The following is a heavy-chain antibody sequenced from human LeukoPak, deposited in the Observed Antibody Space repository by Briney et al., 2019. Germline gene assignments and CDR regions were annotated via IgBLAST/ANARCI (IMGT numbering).Heavy chain of an antibody. D-gene: IGHD3-10*01. CDR3: ANRGYYYYMDV. CDR2: ISGSGGAT. J-gene: IGHJ6*03. V-gene: IGHV3-23*01. CDR1: RFMFSSYA. Sequence: GGSLRLSCKGSRFMFSSYAMSWVRQAPGKGLEWVSGISGSGGATYYADSVKGRFTISRDNSKNTLYLQMNSLRAEDTAVYYCANRGYYYYMDVWGKGTTVTISS.